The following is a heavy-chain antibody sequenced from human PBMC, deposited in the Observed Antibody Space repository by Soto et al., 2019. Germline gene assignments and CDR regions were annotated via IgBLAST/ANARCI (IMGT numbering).Heavy chain of an antibody. V-gene: IGHV3-30-3*01. Sequence: QVQLVESGGGVVQPGRSLRLYYAASGFTFSSYAMHWVRQAPGKGLEWVAVISYDGSNKYYADSVKGRFTISRDNSKNTLYLQMNSLRAEDMAVYYCARLDLSSGWYDWGQGTLVTVSS. J-gene: IGHJ4*02. D-gene: IGHD6-19*01. CDR3: ARLDLSSGWYD. CDR2: ISYDGSNK. CDR1: GFTFSSYA.